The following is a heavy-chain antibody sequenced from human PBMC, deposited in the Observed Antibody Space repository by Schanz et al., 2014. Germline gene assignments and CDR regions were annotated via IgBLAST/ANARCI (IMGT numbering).Heavy chain of an antibody. V-gene: IGHV3-48*02. D-gene: IGHD1-26*01. CDR3: AKDPSYGSDWVKYLDH. CDR1: GFIFNDYY. Sequence: EVQVVESGGDLVQPGGSLRLSCAASGFIFNDYYMNWIRQAPGKGLEWVSYISATSAKIDYADSVQGRFTISRDNAKNSLYLQMSSLRDEDTAVYYCAKDPSYGSDWVKYLDHWGQGTLVTVSS. J-gene: IGHJ4*02. CDR2: ISATSAKI.